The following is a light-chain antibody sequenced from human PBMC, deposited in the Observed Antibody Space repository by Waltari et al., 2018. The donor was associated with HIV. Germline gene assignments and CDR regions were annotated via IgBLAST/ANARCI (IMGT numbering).Light chain of an antibody. Sequence: QSALTQPASVAGSPGQSITISCTGTSSDVGGYHYVSWYQQHPGKAPNLMIYEVSNRPSGVSNRFSGSKSGNTAFLTISGLQAEDEADYYCSSYTSSSVVFGGGTKLTVL. CDR1: SSDVGGYHY. J-gene: IGLJ2*01. V-gene: IGLV2-14*01. CDR3: SSYTSSSVV. CDR2: EVS.